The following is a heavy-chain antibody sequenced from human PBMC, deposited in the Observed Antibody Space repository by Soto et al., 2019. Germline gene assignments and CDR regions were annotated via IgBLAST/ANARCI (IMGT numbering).Heavy chain of an antibody. J-gene: IGHJ4*02. Sequence: QVQLVQSGAEVREPGASVKVSCKASGYSFTSLDINWVRQTTGQGLEWMGWMQPSSGRTGYAQKFQGRVTMTRDTSINTAYMELSSLTSYETAFYYCARGVTGGVDYWGQGTLVTVSS. CDR1: GYSFTSLD. CDR3: ARGVTGGVDY. CDR2: MQPSSGRT. D-gene: IGHD3-16*01. V-gene: IGHV1-8*01.